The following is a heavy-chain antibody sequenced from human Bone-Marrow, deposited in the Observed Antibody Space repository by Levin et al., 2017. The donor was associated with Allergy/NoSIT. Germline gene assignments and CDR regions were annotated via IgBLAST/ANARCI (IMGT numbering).Heavy chain of an antibody. CDR3: AKGGSGGYSYGYYYYMDV. Sequence: SLKISCAASGFTFDDYAMHWVRQAPGKGLEWVSGISWNSGSIGYADSVKGRFTISRDNAKNSLYLQMNSLRAEDTALYYCAKGGSGGYSYGYYYYMDVWGKGTTVTVSS. CDR2: ISWNSGSI. V-gene: IGHV3-9*01. CDR1: GFTFDDYA. J-gene: IGHJ6*03. D-gene: IGHD5-18*01.